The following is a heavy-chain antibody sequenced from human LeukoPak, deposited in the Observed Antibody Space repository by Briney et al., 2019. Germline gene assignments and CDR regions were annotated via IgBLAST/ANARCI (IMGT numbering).Heavy chain of an antibody. CDR1: GFTFSSYS. V-gene: IGHV3-48*01. CDR2: ISSSSSTI. CDR3: AKDMKDSSSWPIDY. D-gene: IGHD6-13*01. J-gene: IGHJ4*02. Sequence: PGGSLRLSCAASGFTFSSYSMNWVRQAPGKGREWVSYISSSSSTIYYADSVKGRFTISRDNAKNSLYLQMNSLRAEDTALYYCAKDMKDSSSWPIDYWGQGTLVTVSS.